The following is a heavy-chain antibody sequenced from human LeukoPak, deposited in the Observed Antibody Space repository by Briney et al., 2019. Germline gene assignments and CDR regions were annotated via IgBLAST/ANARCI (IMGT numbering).Heavy chain of an antibody. CDR1: GYTCTTSW. CDR2: IYPSDSDT. J-gene: IGHJ6*02. CDR3: TRLGSGLDV. V-gene: IGHV5-51*01. Sequence: GESLNISCKASGYTCTTSWIAWVCQMHAKGLEWVWIIYPSDSDTRYSPSFQGQVTLSADKSISTAYLQWSSLKASDTAMYYCTRLGSGLDVWGQGTTVTVS.